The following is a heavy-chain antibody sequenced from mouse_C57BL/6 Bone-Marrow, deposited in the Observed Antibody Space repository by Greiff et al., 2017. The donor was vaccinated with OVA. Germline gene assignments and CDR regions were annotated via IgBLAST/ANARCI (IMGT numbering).Heavy chain of an antibody. CDR2: IDPSDSYT. CDR3: ARGNWDGRFAD. CDR1: GYTFTSYW. Sequence: QVHVKQPGAELVKPGASVKLSCKASGYTFTSYWMQWVKQRPGQGLEWIGEIDPSDSYTNYTHKFTGTATLTVDTTSSTAYMQLSSLTSEDCAVDYCARGNWDGRFADGGKGNQGTGAA. J-gene: IGHJ3*01. D-gene: IGHD4-1*01. V-gene: IGHV1-50*01.